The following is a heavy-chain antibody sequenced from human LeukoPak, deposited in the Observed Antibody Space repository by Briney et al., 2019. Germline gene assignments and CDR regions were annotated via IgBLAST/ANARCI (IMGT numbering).Heavy chain of an antibody. Sequence: SETLSLTCAVYGGSFSGYCWSWIRQPPGKGLEWIGEINHSGSTNYNPSLKSRVTISVDTSKNQFSLKLSSVTAADTAVYYCKSSGCYWDDYWGQGTLVTVSS. CDR2: INHSGST. V-gene: IGHV4-34*01. CDR3: KSSGCYWDDY. CDR1: GGSFSGYC. D-gene: IGHD3-22*01. J-gene: IGHJ4*02.